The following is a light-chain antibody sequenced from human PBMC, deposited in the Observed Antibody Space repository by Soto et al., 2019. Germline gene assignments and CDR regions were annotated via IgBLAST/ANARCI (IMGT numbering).Light chain of an antibody. V-gene: IGLV2-23*01. CDR1: SSDIGRSNL. J-gene: IGLJ3*02. CDR2: EGT. CDR3: CSLAHPDSLV. Sequence: QSVLTQPASVSGSPGQSITISCTGSSSDIGRSNLVSWYQQHPGKAPKLMIYEGTKRPSGVSDRFSGSKSGNTASLTISGLQADDEADYHCCSLAHPDSLVFGGGTKLTVL.